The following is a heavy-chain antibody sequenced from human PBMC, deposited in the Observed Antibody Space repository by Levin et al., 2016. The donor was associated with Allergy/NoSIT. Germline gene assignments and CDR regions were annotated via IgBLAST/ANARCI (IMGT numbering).Heavy chain of an antibody. J-gene: IGHJ4*02. Sequence: WVRQAPGQGLEWMGIIKPSGGSTTYAQKFQGRVTMTRDTSTSTVYMELSSLKSEDTAVYYCARDSGSHMYYFDYWGQGTPGPPSPQ. V-gene: IGHV1-46*01. D-gene: IGHD3-10*01. CDR2: IKPSGGST. CDR3: ARDSGSHMYYFDY.